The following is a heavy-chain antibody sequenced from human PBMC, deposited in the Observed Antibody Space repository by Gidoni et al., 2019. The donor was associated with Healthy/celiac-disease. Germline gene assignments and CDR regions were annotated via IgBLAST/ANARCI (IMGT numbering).Heavy chain of an antibody. CDR1: GFTFSTYS. Sequence: EVQLVESGGGLVKPGGSLRLSRAASGFTFSTYSMNWFRQAPGKGLECVSAISSSSTYIYSADSVKGRFTISRDNAKNSLYLQMNSLRAEDTAVYYCARGEVVTAFDYWGQGTLVTVSS. J-gene: IGHJ4*02. CDR3: ARGEVVTAFDY. CDR2: ISSSSTYI. V-gene: IGHV3-21*01. D-gene: IGHD2-15*01.